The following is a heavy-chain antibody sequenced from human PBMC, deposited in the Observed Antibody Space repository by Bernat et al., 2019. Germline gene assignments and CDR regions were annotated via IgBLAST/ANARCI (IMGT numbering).Heavy chain of an antibody. D-gene: IGHD5-12*01. V-gene: IGHV4-31*03. CDR1: GGSISSGGYY. CDR2: IYYSGST. CDR3: ARGIVATGYYFDY. J-gene: IGHJ4*02. Sequence: QVQLQESGSGLVKPSQTLSLTCTVSGGSISSGGYYWSWIRQHPGKGLEWIGYIYYSGSTYYNPSLKSRVTISVDTSKNQFSLKLSSVTAADTAVYYCARGIVATGYYFDYWGQGTLVTVSS.